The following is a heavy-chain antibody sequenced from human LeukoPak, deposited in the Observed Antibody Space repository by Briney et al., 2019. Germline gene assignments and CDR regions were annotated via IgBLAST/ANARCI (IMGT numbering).Heavy chain of an antibody. Sequence: PSETLSLTCTVSGDSISTSSYYWGWIRQPPGKGLEWLGSIYYSASTYYNPSLKSRVTIPVDTSKNQFSLNLYSVTAADTAVFYCARSYYYDYRQIDYWGQGTLVTVSS. V-gene: IGHV4-39*01. CDR3: ARSYYYDYRQIDY. J-gene: IGHJ4*02. CDR2: IYYSAST. CDR1: GDSISTSSYY. D-gene: IGHD3-22*01.